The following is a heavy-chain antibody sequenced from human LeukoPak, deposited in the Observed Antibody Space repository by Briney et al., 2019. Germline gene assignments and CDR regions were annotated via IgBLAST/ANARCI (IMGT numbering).Heavy chain of an antibody. D-gene: IGHD2-8*01. Sequence: GGSLRLSCAASGFTFSSYGMHWVRQAPGKGLEWVAFIRYDGSNKYYADSVKGRFTISRDNSKNTLYLQMNSLRAEDTAVYYCANAMLSRSFFLDYWGQGTLVTVSS. CDR2: IRYDGSNK. J-gene: IGHJ4*02. CDR1: GFTFSSYG. CDR3: ANAMLSRSFFLDY. V-gene: IGHV3-30*02.